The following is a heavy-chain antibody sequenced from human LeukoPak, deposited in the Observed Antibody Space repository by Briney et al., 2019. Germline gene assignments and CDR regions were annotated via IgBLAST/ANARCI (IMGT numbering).Heavy chain of an antibody. CDR1: GFTFSSYA. V-gene: IGHV3-23*01. D-gene: IGHD6-19*01. J-gene: IGHJ4*02. Sequence: GGSLRLSCAASGFTFSSYAMSWVRQAPGKGLEWVSGISGSGGSTYYAGSVKGRFTISRDNSKNTLYLQMNSLRAEDTAVYYCAFRGSSGRVYWGQGTLVTVSS. CDR2: ISGSGGST. CDR3: AFRGSSGRVY.